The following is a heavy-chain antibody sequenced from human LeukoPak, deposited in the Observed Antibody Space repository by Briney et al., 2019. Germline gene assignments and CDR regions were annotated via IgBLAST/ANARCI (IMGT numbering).Heavy chain of an antibody. D-gene: IGHD5-12*01. CDR1: GGSISNYY. CDR2: IYYSGST. V-gene: IGHV4-59*01. J-gene: IGHJ4*02. CDR3: ARGFDSKSTYFDY. Sequence: SETLSLTCTVSGGSISNYYWNWIRQPPGKGLEWIGYIYYSGSTNYNPSLKSRVTISVDTSKNQFSLRLTSVSAADTAVYYCARGFDSKSTYFDYWGQGALLTVSS.